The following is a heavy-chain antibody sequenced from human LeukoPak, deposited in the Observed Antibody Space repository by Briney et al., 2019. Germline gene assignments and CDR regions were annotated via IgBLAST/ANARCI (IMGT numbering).Heavy chain of an antibody. D-gene: IGHD3-16*01. Sequence: GGSLSLSCAVSGFTFSNYWMNWVRQAPGKGLEWVANIKEDGSQKYYVESVKGRFTVSRDNAKNSVYLQMSSLRDEDTAVYYCARGLNTSPGVDYWGQGTLVTVSS. J-gene: IGHJ4*02. CDR1: GFTFSNYW. CDR2: IKEDGSQK. V-gene: IGHV3-7*01. CDR3: ARGLNTSPGVDY.